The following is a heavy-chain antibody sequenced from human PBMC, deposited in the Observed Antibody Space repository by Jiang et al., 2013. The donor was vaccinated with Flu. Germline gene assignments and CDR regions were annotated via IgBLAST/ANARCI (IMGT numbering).Heavy chain of an antibody. V-gene: IGHV4-39*01. CDR2: IYYSGST. Sequence: GPGLVKPSETLSLTCTVSGGSISSSSYYWGWIRQPPGKGLEWIGSIYYSGSTYYNPSLKSRVTISVDTSKNQFSLKLSSVTAADTAVYYCARRTMVRGVISPDIDYWGQGTLVTVSS. CDR1: GGSISSSSYY. J-gene: IGHJ4*02. CDR3: ARRTMVRGVISPDIDY. D-gene: IGHD3-10*01.